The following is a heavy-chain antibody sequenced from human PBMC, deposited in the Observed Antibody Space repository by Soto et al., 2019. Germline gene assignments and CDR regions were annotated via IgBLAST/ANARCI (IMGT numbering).Heavy chain of an antibody. CDR1: GGSISSSNW. J-gene: IGHJ6*02. D-gene: IGHD1-26*01. Sequence: QVQLQESGPGLVKPSGTLSLTSAVSGGSISSSNWWSWVRQPPGKGLEWIGGIYHSGSTNHNPALKVRVTITVDKSKNQFSLNLSSVTAADKAVDYYARVSVSYYYGMDDWGQGNTVTVSS. CDR2: IYHSGST. CDR3: ARVSVSYYYGMDD. V-gene: IGHV4-4*02.